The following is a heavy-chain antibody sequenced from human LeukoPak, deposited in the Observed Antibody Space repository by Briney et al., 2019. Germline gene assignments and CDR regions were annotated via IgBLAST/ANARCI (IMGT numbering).Heavy chain of an antibody. J-gene: IGHJ4*02. Sequence: GGSLRLSCAASGFTFSSYSMNWVRQAPGKGLEWVSSISSSSIYIYYADSVKGRFNISRDNDKNSLYLQMNSLRAEDTAVYYCARTHSSGWYIPVDYWGQGTLVTVSS. D-gene: IGHD6-19*01. CDR3: ARTHSSGWYIPVDY. CDR1: GFTFSSYS. CDR2: ISSSSIYI. V-gene: IGHV3-21*01.